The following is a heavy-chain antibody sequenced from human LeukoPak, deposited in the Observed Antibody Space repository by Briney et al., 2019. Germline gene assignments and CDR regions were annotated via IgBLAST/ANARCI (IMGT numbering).Heavy chain of an antibody. CDR2: FDPEDGET. V-gene: IGHV1-24*01. D-gene: IGHD2-2*01. Sequence: ASVKVSCKVSGYTLTELSMHWVRQAPGKGLEWMGGFDPEDGETIYAQKFQGRVTMTEDTSTDTAYMEVSSLRSEDTAVYYCASYISGGYQLLKYYFDYWGQGTLVTVSS. CDR3: ASYISGGYQLLKYYFDY. CDR1: GYTLTELS. J-gene: IGHJ4*02.